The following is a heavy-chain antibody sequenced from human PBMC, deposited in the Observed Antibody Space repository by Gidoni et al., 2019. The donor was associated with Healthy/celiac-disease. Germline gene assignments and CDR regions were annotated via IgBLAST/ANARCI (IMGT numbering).Heavy chain of an antibody. J-gene: IGHJ6*02. CDR3: AKSRSPVTYYYYGMDV. Sequence: VQLLDSGGGLVQPGESMLLSWSSSGFPFSSYAMSWVRQAPGKGLEWVSAISGSGGSTYYADSVKGRFTISRDNSKNTLYLQMNSLRAEDTAVYYCAKSRSPVTYYYYGMDVWGQGTTVTVSS. V-gene: IGHV3-23*01. CDR1: GFPFSSYA. CDR2: ISGSGGST.